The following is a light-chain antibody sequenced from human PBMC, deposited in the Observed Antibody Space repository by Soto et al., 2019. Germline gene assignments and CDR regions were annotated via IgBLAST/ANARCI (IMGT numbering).Light chain of an antibody. J-gene: IGKJ2*01. Sequence: ESVLTQSPGTLSLSPGERATLSCRTSQSVIRNYLAWYQQTPGRSPRLLIYGASNRATGIPDRFSGSGSGTDFTLTISGLEAEDFAVYYFQKYDTAPYTLGQGTWLEIK. CDR2: GAS. CDR3: QKYDTAPYT. V-gene: IGKV3-20*01. CDR1: QSVIRNY.